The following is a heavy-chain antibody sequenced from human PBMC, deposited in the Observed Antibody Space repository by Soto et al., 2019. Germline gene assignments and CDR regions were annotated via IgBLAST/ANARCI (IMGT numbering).Heavy chain of an antibody. CDR1: GFTFSSYA. CDR2: ISGSGGST. CDR3: AKLRYYDSRGYYRYYFDY. J-gene: IGHJ4*02. D-gene: IGHD3-22*01. V-gene: IGHV3-23*01. Sequence: EVQLLESGGGLVQPGGSLRLSCAASGFTFSSYAMSWVRQAPGKGLEWVSAISGSGGSTYYADSVKGRFTISRDNSKNTLYLQMNSLRAEDTAVYYCAKLRYYDSRGYYRYYFDYWGQGTLVTVSS.